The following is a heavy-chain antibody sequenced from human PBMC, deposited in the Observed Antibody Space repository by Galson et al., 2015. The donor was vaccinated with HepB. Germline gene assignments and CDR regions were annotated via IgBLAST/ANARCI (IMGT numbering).Heavy chain of an antibody. CDR2: TYYRSKWYN. CDR1: GDSVSSNSAA. Sequence: CAISGDSVSSNSAAWNRIRQSPSRGLEWLGRTYYRSKWYNDYAVSVKSRITINPDTSKNQFSLQLNSVTPEDTAVYYCAREGGYCSGGSCYSYYYYMDVWGKGTTVTVSS. D-gene: IGHD2-15*01. J-gene: IGHJ6*03. CDR3: AREGGYCSGGSCYSYYYYMDV. V-gene: IGHV6-1*01.